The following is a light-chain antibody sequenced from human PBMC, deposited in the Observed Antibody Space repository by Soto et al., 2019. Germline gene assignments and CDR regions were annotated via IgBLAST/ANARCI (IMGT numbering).Light chain of an antibody. V-gene: IGLV1-44*01. J-gene: IGLJ3*02. CDR3: AAWDDSRNAWV. CDR1: SSNIGSNN. CDR2: NNN. Sequence: QSLLTQSPSASGTPGQWVTISCSGGSSNIGSNNLNLYQHVQGATPRVLIYNNNHRPSGVADRFSGAKSGTSAALAISGLQSDDEADYYCAAWDDSRNAWVFGGGTKVTVL.